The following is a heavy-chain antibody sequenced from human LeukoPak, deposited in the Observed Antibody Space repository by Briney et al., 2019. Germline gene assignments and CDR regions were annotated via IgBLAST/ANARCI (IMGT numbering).Heavy chain of an antibody. V-gene: IGHV1-2*02. D-gene: IGHD3-22*01. Sequence: GASVKVSCKASGYTFSGYYIHWVRQAPGQGLEWMGLIKPDSGDTNYAQNFRGRVTMTRDTSITTAYMELSRLRSDDTAVYYCARDLRRRVVVTPHAFDIWGQGTMVTVSS. CDR1: GYTFSGYY. J-gene: IGHJ3*02. CDR2: IKPDSGDT. CDR3: ARDLRRRVVVTPHAFDI.